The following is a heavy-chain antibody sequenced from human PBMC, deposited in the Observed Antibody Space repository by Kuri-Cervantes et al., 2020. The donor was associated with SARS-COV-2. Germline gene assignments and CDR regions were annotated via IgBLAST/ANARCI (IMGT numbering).Heavy chain of an antibody. Sequence: GESLKISCAASGFTFSSYSMNWVRQAPGKGLEWVSSISSSSSYIYYADSVKGRFTISRDNAKNSLYLQMNSLRAEDTAVYYCARETYYDSSSYYQPEFINWFDSWGQGTLVTVSS. CDR1: GFTFSSYS. V-gene: IGHV3-21*01. D-gene: IGHD3-22*01. CDR2: ISSSSSYI. J-gene: IGHJ5*01. CDR3: ARETYYDSSSYYQPEFINWFDS.